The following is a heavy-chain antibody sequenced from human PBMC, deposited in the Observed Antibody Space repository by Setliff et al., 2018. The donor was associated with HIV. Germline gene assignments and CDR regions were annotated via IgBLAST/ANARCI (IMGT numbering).Heavy chain of an antibody. CDR2: IYHSGST. Sequence: SETLSLTCAVSGYSISSGYYWGWIRQPPGKGLEWIGSIYHSGSTYNDPSLKSRVTISVDTSKNQFSLKLTSVTAADTAVYYCARTLRAAAMGYFDYWGQGTLVTVSS. D-gene: IGHD5-18*01. V-gene: IGHV4-38-2*01. J-gene: IGHJ4*02. CDR1: GYSISSGYY. CDR3: ARTLRAAAMGYFDY.